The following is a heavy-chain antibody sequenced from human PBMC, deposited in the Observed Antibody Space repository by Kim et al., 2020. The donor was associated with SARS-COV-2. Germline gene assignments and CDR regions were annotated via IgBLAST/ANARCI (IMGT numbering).Heavy chain of an antibody. Sequence: SLCSACAASGFTFSDHYMDWVRQAPGKGLEWVGRTRNKANSYTTEYAASVKGRFTISRDDSKNSLYLQMNSLETEDTAVYYCARGGYDSSGYQNFYYYY. D-gene: IGHD3-22*01. J-gene: IGHJ6*01. CDR2: TRNKANSYTT. CDR3: ARGGYDSSGYQNFYYYY. V-gene: IGHV3-72*01. CDR1: GFTFSDHY.